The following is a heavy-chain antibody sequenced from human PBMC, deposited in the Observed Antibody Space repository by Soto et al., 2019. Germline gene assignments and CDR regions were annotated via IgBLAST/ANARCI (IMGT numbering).Heavy chain of an antibody. Sequence: QVQLVQSGAEVKKPGSSVKVSCKASGGTFSIYTISWVRQDPGPGLEWMGGSANSAQKFQGRLTVTADESTSTVYLELSSLPSEDTAVYYCAREGPPDIAWFDPWGQGTLVSVSS. V-gene: IGHV1-69*01. CDR2: GSA. D-gene: IGHD2-15*01. CDR1: GGTFSIYT. J-gene: IGHJ5*02. CDR3: AREGPPDIAWFDP.